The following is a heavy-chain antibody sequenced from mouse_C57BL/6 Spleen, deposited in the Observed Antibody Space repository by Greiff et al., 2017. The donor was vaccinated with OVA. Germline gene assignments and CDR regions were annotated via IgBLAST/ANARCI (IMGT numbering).Heavy chain of an antibody. J-gene: IGHJ1*03. CDR2: INYDGSST. CDR3: ARERGVWYFDV. CDR1: GFTFSDYY. V-gene: IGHV5-16*01. Sequence: EVQLVESEGGLVQPGSSMKLSCTASGFTFSDYYMAWVRQVPEKGLEWVANINYDGSSTYYLDSLKSRFIISRDNAKNILYLQMSSLKSEDTATYYCARERGVWYFDVWGTGTTVTGSS.